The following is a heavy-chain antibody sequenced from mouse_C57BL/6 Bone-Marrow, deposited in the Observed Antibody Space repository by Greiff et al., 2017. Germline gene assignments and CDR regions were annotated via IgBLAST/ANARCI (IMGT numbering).Heavy chain of an antibody. Sequence: EVMLVESGGGLVQPGGSLKLSCAASGFTFSDYYMYWVRQTPEKRLEWVAYISNGGGSTYYPDTVKGRFTISRDNAKNTLYLQMSRLKSEDTAMYYCARPGYDYDVWYFDVWGTGTTVTVSS. J-gene: IGHJ1*03. D-gene: IGHD2-4*01. CDR2: ISNGGGST. V-gene: IGHV5-12*01. CDR1: GFTFSDYY. CDR3: ARPGYDYDVWYFDV.